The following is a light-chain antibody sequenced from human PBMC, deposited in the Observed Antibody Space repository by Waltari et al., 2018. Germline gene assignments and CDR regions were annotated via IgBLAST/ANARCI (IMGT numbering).Light chain of an antibody. Sequence: DIQLTQSPSFLSASVGDRVTITCRASQVIYSYLAWYQQKPGKAPKLLIYDASTLQSGVPSRFSGGGSLTEFTLTITRLQPEDFATYYCQQLNTNPLTFGGGTKVEIK. V-gene: IGKV1-9*01. J-gene: IGKJ4*01. CDR3: QQLNTNPLT. CDR1: QVIYSY. CDR2: DAS.